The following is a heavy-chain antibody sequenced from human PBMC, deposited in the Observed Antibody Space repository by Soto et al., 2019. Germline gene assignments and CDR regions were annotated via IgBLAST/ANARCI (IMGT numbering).Heavy chain of an antibody. CDR1: GFSFSASA. Sequence: PGGSLRLSCAASGFSFSASAIHWVRQASGKGLEWVARIRGRANNYATTYAVSVRGRFTIARDDSKNMLYLQLNSLRAEDTAVYYCANIQLWSPLDAFDIWGQGTMVTVSS. V-gene: IGHV3-73*01. J-gene: IGHJ3*02. D-gene: IGHD5-18*01. CDR2: IRGRANNYAT. CDR3: ANIQLWSPLDAFDI.